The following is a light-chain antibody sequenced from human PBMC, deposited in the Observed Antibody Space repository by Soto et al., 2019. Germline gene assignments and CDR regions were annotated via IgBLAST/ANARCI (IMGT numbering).Light chain of an antibody. V-gene: IGLV2-14*01. CDR2: EVS. CDR3: SSFTTSKTWV. CDR1: SSDVGAYDY. Sequence: QSALTQPASVSGSPGQSITISCTGTSSDVGAYDYVSWYQQYPGKAPKFMLYEVSNRPSGLSDRFSGSKSGNTASLTISGLQAEDEADYYCSSFTTSKTWVFGGGTKLTVL. J-gene: IGLJ3*02.